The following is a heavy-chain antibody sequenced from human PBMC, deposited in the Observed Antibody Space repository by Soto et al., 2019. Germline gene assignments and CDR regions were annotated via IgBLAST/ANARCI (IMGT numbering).Heavy chain of an antibody. CDR1: GGTFSSYA. V-gene: IGHV1-69*13. D-gene: IGHD6-6*01. J-gene: IGHJ5*02. Sequence: SVKVSCKASGGTFSSYAISWVRQAPGQGLEWMGGIIPIFGTANYAQKFQGRATITADESTSTAYMELSSLRSEDTAVYYCAENTRLSIAALWFDPWGQGTLVTVSS. CDR2: IIPIFGTA. CDR3: AENTRLSIAALWFDP.